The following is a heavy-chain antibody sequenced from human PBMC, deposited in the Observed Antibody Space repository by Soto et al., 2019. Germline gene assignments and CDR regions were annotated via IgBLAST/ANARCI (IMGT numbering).Heavy chain of an antibody. Sequence: XSVKVSCKAFVYTFTSYDTNWLGQATGQGLEWMGWMNPNSGNTGYAQKFQGRVTMTRNTSISTAYMELSSLRSEDTAVYYCAISSGWSHDAFDIWGQGTMVTVSS. V-gene: IGHV1-8*01. J-gene: IGHJ3*02. CDR1: VYTFTSYD. CDR3: AISSGWSHDAFDI. CDR2: MNPNSGNT. D-gene: IGHD6-19*01.